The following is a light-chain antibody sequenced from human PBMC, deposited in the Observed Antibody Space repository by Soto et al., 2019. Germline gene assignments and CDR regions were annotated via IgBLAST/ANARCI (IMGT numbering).Light chain of an antibody. CDR3: TSYTSSSTLV. J-gene: IGLJ1*01. Sequence: QSALTQPASVSGSPGQSITISCTGTSSDIGYYNYVSWYQHHPGKAPKLLIYDVSNRPSGVSNRFSGSKSANTASLTISGLQAEDDGDYYCTSYTSSSTLVFGTGTQLTV. CDR1: SSDIGYYNY. V-gene: IGLV2-14*03. CDR2: DVS.